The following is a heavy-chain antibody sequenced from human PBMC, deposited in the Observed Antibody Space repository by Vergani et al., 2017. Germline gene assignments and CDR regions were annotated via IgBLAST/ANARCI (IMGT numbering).Heavy chain of an antibody. D-gene: IGHD7-27*01. CDR1: GAPISYWC. CDR3: ATGAGPFDI. CDR2: LCPSGST. V-gene: IGHV4-4*07. Sequence: QVQMQESGPGLVKTSETLSLTCSASGAPISYWCWSWLRQPAGKGLEWIGRLCPSGSTNYKPSLKSRVTMSIDTSKNQFSLKLTSATAADTAVYYCATGAGPFDIWCQGTLVTVSS. J-gene: IGHJ4*02.